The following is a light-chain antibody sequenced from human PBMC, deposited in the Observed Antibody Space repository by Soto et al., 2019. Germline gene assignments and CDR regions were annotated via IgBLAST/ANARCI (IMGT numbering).Light chain of an antibody. V-gene: IGLV2-8*01. CDR3: SSYAGSNNLV. CDR2: EVS. CDR1: SSDVGGYNY. Sequence: QSALTQPPSASGSPGQSVTISCTGTSSDVGGYNYVSWYQQHPGKAPKLMIYEVSQRPSGVPDRFSGSKSGNTASLTASGRQTEDEAYYYCSSYAGSNNLVFGGGTKHTVL. J-gene: IGLJ2*01.